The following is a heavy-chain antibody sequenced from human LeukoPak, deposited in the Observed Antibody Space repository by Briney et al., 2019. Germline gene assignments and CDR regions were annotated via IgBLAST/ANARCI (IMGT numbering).Heavy chain of an antibody. CDR3: ARGRMTTVTTMRAYWYYFDY. CDR2: ISYDGSNK. Sequence: GGSLRLSCAASGFTVSSNYMSWVRQAPGKGLEWVAVISYDGSNKYYADSVKGRFTISRDNSKNTLYMQMNSLRAEDTAVYYCARGRMTTVTTMRAYWYYFDYWGQGTLVTVSS. J-gene: IGHJ4*02. CDR1: GFTVSSNY. V-gene: IGHV3-30-3*01. D-gene: IGHD4-17*01.